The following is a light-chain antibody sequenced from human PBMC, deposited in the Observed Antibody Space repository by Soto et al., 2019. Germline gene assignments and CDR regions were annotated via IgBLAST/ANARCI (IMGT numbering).Light chain of an antibody. Sequence: QSVLTQPASVSGSPGQSIIISCTGTSSDVGGYNYVSWYQQHPGKAPKLIIYEVNNRPSGVSHRFSGSKSGNTAFLTVSGLQAEDEADYYCSSYATGFKGVFGTGTKVTVL. J-gene: IGLJ1*01. CDR2: EVN. CDR3: SSYATGFKGV. CDR1: SSDVGGYNY. V-gene: IGLV2-14*01.